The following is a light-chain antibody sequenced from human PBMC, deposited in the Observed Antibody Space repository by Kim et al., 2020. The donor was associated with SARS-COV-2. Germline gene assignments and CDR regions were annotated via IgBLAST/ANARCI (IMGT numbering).Light chain of an antibody. V-gene: IGKV1-17*01. CDR2: GAS. J-gene: IGKJ5*01. CDR1: QDIRND. Sequence: ASVGDRVTITCRASQDIRNDLGWYQQNPGRAPKRLIYGASSLQSGVSSRFSGSGSGTEFTLTISSVQPEDFATYFCLQHSTYPITFGQGTRLEIK. CDR3: LQHSTYPIT.